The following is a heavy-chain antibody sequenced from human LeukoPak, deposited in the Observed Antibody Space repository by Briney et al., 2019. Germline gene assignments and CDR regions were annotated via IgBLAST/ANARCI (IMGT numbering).Heavy chain of an antibody. CDR1: GGSISSYY. CDR3: ARTSPAPLGELPPNFDY. J-gene: IGHJ4*02. V-gene: IGHV4-4*07. D-gene: IGHD3-16*01. CDR2: IYTSGST. Sequence: SGTLSLTCTVSGGSISSYYWSWIRQPAGKGLEWIGRIYTSGSTNYNPSLKSRVTMSVDTSKNQFSLKLSSVTAADTAVYYCARTSPAPLGELPPNFDYWGQGTLVTVSS.